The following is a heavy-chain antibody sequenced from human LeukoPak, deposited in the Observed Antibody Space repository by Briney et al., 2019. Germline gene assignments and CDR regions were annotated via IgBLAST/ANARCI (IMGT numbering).Heavy chain of an antibody. Sequence: SETLSLTCTVSGGSISSYYWSWIRQPPGKGLEWIGYIYYSGSTNYNPSLKGRVTISVDASKNQFSLKLSSVTAADTAVYYCAREMNSGSYYDYWGQGTLVTVSS. V-gene: IGHV4-59*01. CDR1: GGSISSYY. CDR3: AREMNSGSYYDY. CDR2: IYYSGST. D-gene: IGHD1-26*01. J-gene: IGHJ4*02.